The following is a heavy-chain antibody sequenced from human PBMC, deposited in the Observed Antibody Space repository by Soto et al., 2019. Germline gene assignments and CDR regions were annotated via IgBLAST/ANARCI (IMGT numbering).Heavy chain of an antibody. J-gene: IGHJ6*02. CDR2: IKQDGSEK. D-gene: IGHD2-2*01. Sequence: EVQLVESGGGLVQPGGSLRLSCAASAFTFRNYWMSWVRQAPGKGLEWVANIKQDGSEKYYVDSMKGRFTISRDNAKSSLYLQINSLRAEDTAVYYCARVDCSSIGCYGDYSYYGMDVWGQGTTVTVS. V-gene: IGHV3-7*05. CDR3: ARVDCSSIGCYGDYSYYGMDV. CDR1: AFTFRNYW.